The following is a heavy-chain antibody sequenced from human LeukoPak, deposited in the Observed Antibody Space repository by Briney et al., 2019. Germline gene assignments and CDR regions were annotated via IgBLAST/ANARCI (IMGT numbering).Heavy chain of an antibody. Sequence: SGTLSLTCTVSGGSISSYYWSWIRQPPGKGLEWIGYIYYSGSTNYNPSLKSRVTISVDTSKNQFSLKLSSVTAADTAVYYCARGSSIAARAFDYWGQGTLVTVSS. CDR1: GGSISSYY. CDR2: IYYSGST. CDR3: ARGSSIAARAFDY. V-gene: IGHV4-59*01. J-gene: IGHJ4*02. D-gene: IGHD6-6*01.